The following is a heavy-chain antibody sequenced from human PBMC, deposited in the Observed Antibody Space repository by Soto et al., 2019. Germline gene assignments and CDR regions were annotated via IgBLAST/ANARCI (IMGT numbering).Heavy chain of an antibody. J-gene: IGHJ6*02. CDR3: AREDYSKPLGGMDV. V-gene: IGHV6-1*01. CDR1: GDSVSSNSAA. D-gene: IGHD4-4*01. Sequence: SQTLSLTCVISGDSVSSNSAAWNCIIHSPSRFLEWLGRTYYRSKWYNDYAVSVKSRITINPDTSKNQFSLQLNSATPEDTAVYYCAREDYSKPLGGMDVWGQGTTVTVSS. CDR2: TYYRSKWYN.